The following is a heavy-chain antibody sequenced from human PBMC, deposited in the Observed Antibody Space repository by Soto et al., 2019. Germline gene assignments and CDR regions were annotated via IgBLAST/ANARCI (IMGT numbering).Heavy chain of an antibody. J-gene: IGHJ4*02. CDR1: GYAFTTYG. Sequence: QVHLVQSGAEVKKPGASVKVSCQASGYAFTTYGITWVRQAPGQGLEWMGWISAHNGNTNYAQKLQGRVTVTRDTSTSTAYMEQRSLRSDDTAVYYFARGRYGDYWGQGALVTVSS. CDR3: ARGRYGDY. V-gene: IGHV1-18*01. D-gene: IGHD1-1*01. CDR2: ISAHNGNT.